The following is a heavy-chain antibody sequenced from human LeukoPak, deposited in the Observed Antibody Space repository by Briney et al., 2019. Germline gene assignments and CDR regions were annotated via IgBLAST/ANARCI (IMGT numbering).Heavy chain of an antibody. CDR1: GFTFSSYG. J-gene: IGHJ4*02. D-gene: IGHD4-23*01. CDR2: ISYDGSNK. V-gene: IGHV3-30*03. Sequence: PGGSLRLSCAASGFTFSSYGMHWVRQAPGKGLEWVAVISYDGSNKYYADSVKGRFTISRDNSKNTLYLQMNSLRAEDTAVYYCVLAMGYGGLDYWGQGTLVTVSS. CDR3: VLAMGYGGLDY.